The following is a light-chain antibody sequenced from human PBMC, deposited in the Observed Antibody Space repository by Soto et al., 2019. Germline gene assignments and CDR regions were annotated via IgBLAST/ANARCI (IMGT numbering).Light chain of an antibody. CDR2: NNN. V-gene: IGLV1-44*01. Sequence: QAVVTQPPSASGTPGQRVTISCSGSSSNIGSNTVNWYQQLPGTAPKLLIYNNNQWPSGVPDRISGSKSGTSASLAISGLQSEDEADYYCAAWDDSLNAYVFGTGTKLTVL. CDR3: AAWDDSLNAYV. J-gene: IGLJ1*01. CDR1: SSNIGSNT.